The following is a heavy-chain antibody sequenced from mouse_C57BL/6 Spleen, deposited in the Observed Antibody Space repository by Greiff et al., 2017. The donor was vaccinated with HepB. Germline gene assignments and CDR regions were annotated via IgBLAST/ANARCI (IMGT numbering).Heavy chain of an antibody. V-gene: IGHV1-82*01. D-gene: IGHD1-1*01. J-gene: IGHJ4*01. CDR3: ARGGYYYGSSYEAMDY. CDR1: GYAFSSSW. Sequence: QVQLKESGPELVKPGASVKISCKASGYAFSSSWMNWVKQRPGKGLEWIGRIYPGDGDTNYNGKVKGKATLTADKSSSTAYMQLSSLTSEDSAVYFCARGGYYYGSSYEAMDYWGQGTSVTVSS. CDR2: IYPGDGDT.